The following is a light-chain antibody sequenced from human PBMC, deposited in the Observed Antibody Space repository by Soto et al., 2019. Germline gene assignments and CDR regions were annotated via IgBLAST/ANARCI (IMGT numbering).Light chain of an antibody. CDR3: ATWDDSLSGVV. CDR1: SSSIGSNT. CDR2: SSN. Sequence: QSVLTQPPAASGTPGQRVTISCSGSSSSIGSNTVNWYKQLPGTAPKLLIHSSNQRPSGVPDRISGFKSGTSASLAISGLQSEDEADYFCATWDDSLSGVVFGGGTKLTVL. J-gene: IGLJ2*01. V-gene: IGLV1-44*01.